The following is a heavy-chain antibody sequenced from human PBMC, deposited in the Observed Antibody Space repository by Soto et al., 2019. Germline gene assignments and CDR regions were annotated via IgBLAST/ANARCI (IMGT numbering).Heavy chain of an antibody. Sequence: SETLSLTCTVSGGSMSSYYWTWIRQPAGKGLEWIGRVYSSGGTHYNPSFKSRVTISLDTSKNQFSLRLLSVTDADTAVYYCGRGQRFSDRFDPWGQGTLVTVSS. D-gene: IGHD3-3*01. CDR2: VYSSGGT. CDR3: GRGQRFSDRFDP. V-gene: IGHV4-4*07. CDR1: GGSMSSYY. J-gene: IGHJ5*02.